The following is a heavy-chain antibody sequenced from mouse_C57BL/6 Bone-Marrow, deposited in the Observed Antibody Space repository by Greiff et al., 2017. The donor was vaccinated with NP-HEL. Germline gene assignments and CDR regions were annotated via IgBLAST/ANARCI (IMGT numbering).Heavy chain of an antibody. V-gene: IGHV1-61*01. Sequence: QVQLQQPGAELVRPGSSVKLSCKASGYTFTSYWMDWVKQRPGQGLEWIGNIYPSDSETNYNQKFKDKATLTVDKSSSTAYMQLSSLTSEDSAVFYCARRDYGSGHYFDYWGQGTTLTVSS. CDR2: IYPSDSET. CDR3: ARRDYGSGHYFDY. J-gene: IGHJ2*01. D-gene: IGHD1-1*01. CDR1: GYTFTSYW.